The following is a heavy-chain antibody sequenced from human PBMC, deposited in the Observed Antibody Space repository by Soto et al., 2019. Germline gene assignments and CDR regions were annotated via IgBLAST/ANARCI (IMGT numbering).Heavy chain of an antibody. V-gene: IGHV1-18*01. Sequence: QVQLVQSGAEVKKPGASVKVSCKASGYTFNSYGISWVRQAPVHGLEWMGWISAYKANSNYAQKFQGRVTMTTDTSTSTAYLELRSLRSDDTAVYYCARDLKITVTSSETYMDVWGKGHTVTVSS. CDR1: GYTFNSYG. CDR3: ARDLKITVTSSETYMDV. J-gene: IGHJ6*03. CDR2: ISAYKANS. D-gene: IGHD4-4*01.